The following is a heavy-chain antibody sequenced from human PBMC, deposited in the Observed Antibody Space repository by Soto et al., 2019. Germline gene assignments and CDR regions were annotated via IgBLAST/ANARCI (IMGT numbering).Heavy chain of an antibody. D-gene: IGHD2-21*02. V-gene: IGHV1-2*02. Sequence: QVQLVQSGAEVKKPGASVKVSCKASGYTFTGYHMHWVRQAPGQGLEWMGWINPNSGVTIYAQKFQGRVIMTRETPITTAYMELSRLTSDDTAVHYCARRLGLLVTPIPGYWGQGTLVTVSS. CDR1: GYTFTGYH. J-gene: IGHJ4*02. CDR2: INPNSGVT. CDR3: ARRLGLLVTPIPGY.